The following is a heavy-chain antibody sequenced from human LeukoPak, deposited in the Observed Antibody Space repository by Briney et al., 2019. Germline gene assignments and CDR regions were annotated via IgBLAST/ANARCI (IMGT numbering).Heavy chain of an antibody. CDR1: GGSISSYY. CDR3: AREISYGSGTYSDY. J-gene: IGHJ4*02. Sequence: SETLSLTCTVSGGSISSYYWSWIRQPPGKGLEWIGYVQYSGSTNYNPSLKSRVTISVDTSKNQFSLKLRSVTAADTAVYYCAREISYGSGTYSDYWGQGALVTVSS. D-gene: IGHD3-10*01. V-gene: IGHV4-59*01. CDR2: VQYSGST.